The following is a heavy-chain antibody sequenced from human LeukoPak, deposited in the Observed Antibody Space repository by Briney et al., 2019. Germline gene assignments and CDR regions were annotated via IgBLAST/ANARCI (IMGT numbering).Heavy chain of an antibody. J-gene: IGHJ1*01. CDR2: IYYSGRT. CDR1: GDSVSRSDSY. Sequence: SETLSLTCSVSGDSVSRSDSYWDWIRQPPGKGLEWIGTIYYSGRTYYSPSLKSRVTMSVDPSNNQFSLNLRSVTAADTAVYYCARQRYYDGSGYLEWGQGTLLSVSS. CDR3: ARQRYYDGSGYLE. D-gene: IGHD3-22*01. V-gene: IGHV4-39*01.